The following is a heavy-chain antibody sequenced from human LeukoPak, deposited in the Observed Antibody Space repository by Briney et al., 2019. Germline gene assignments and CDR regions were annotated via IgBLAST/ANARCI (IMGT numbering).Heavy chain of an antibody. D-gene: IGHD2-2*01. CDR3: ANHLACGSTSCPSFDD. CDR1: GFTFSSYW. CDR2: ISDRGSYI. V-gene: IGHV3-21*01. J-gene: IGHJ4*02. Sequence: GGSLRLSCAASGFTFSSYWMSWVRQAPGKGLEWVASISDRGSYIYYADSVKGRFTISRDNAKNSLYLQMNSLRADDTAVYYCANHLACGSTSCPSFDDWGQGTLVTVSS.